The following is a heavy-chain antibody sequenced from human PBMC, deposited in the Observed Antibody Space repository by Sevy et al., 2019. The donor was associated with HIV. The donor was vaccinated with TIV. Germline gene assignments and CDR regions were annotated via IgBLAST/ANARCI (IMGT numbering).Heavy chain of an antibody. Sequence: GGSLRLSCAASGFIFSSYVMHWVRQAPGKGLEWVAVISYDGSNKYYADSVKGRFTISRDNSKNTLYPQMNSLRAEDTAVYYCARDEGDWGQGTLVTVSS. CDR3: ARDEGD. J-gene: IGHJ1*01. V-gene: IGHV3-30*03. D-gene: IGHD3-16*01. CDR2: ISYDGSNK. CDR1: GFIFSSYV.